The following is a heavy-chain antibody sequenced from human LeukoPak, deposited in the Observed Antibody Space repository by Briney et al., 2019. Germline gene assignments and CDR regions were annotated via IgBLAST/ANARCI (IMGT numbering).Heavy chain of an antibody. J-gene: IGHJ4*02. V-gene: IGHV3-15*01. Sequence: GGSLRLSCAASEFTLTNAWMTWVRQAPGKGLEWVGRIKSKTDGGTTDYAAPVTARFTISRDDSKNTLYLQINSLKPEDTAVYYCTTDWYDYWGQGTLVTVSS. D-gene: IGHD2-15*01. CDR2: IKSKTDGGTT. CDR3: TTDWYDY. CDR1: EFTLTNAW.